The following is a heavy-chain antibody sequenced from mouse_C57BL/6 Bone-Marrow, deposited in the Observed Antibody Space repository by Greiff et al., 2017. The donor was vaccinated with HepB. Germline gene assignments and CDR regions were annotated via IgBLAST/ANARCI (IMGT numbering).Heavy chain of an antibody. CDR1: GYTFTSYD. CDR3: ARPFITTVVGYYFDY. V-gene: IGHV1-85*01. J-gene: IGHJ2*01. Sequence: VKLVESGPELVKPGASVKLSCKASGYTFTSYDINWVKQRPGQGLEWIGWIYPRDGSTKYNEKFKGKATLTVDTSSSTAYMELHSLTSEDSAVYFCARPFITTVVGYYFDYWGQGTTLTVSS. CDR2: IYPRDGST. D-gene: IGHD1-1*01.